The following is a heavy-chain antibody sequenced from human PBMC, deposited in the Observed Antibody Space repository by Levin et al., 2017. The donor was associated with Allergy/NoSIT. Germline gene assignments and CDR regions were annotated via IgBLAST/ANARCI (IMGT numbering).Heavy chain of an antibody. Sequence: GESLKISCTGSGFTFNKYGFHWVRQTPGMGLQWVAIVTSDESHKYYADAVKGRFTVSRDNSKNTLYLEMSRLRPDDTAVYYCAKGGSFDIWGLGTMVTVSS. J-gene: IGHJ3*02. CDR2: VTSDESHK. CDR3: AKGGSFDI. D-gene: IGHD3-16*01. V-gene: IGHV3-30*18. CDR1: GFTFNKYG.